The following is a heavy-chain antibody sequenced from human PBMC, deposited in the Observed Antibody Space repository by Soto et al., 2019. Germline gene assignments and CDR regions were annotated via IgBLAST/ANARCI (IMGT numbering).Heavy chain of an antibody. J-gene: IGHJ4*02. Sequence: QVQLVQSGAEVKKPGASVKVSCKASGYTFTSYAMHWVRQAPGQRLEWMGWVNAGNGNTKYSQKFHGRVTLTRAPSASTAYMEQSSLRSEDTAVYYCARLYSSGGYGRDFDYWGQGTLVTVSS. CDR3: ARLYSSGGYGRDFDY. D-gene: IGHD6-19*01. CDR2: VNAGNGNT. V-gene: IGHV1-3*01. CDR1: GYTFTSYA.